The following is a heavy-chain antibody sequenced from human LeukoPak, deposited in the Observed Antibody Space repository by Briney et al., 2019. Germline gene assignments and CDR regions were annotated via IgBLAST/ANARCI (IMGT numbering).Heavy chain of an antibody. CDR2: IIPIFGTA. CDR1: GGTFSSYA. CDR3: ARDRPYCSSTSCYMFDY. J-gene: IGHJ4*02. V-gene: IGHV1-69*05. Sequence: ASVKVSCKASGGTFSSYAISWVRQAPGQGLEWMGGIIPIFGTANYAQKFQGRVTITTDESTSTAYMELSSLRSEDTAVYYCARDRPYCSSTSCYMFDYWGQGTLVTVSS. D-gene: IGHD2-2*02.